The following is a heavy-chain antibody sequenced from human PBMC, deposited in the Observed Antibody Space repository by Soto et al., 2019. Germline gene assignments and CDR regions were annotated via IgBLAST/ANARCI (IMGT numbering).Heavy chain of an antibody. V-gene: IGHV3-30*18. Sequence: VQLVESGGGVVQPVTSLRLSCAASAFPFSTYGMHWVRQAPGKGLEWLAVISYDGNYKYYVDSVKGRFTISRDNSKNTLYLQMNSLRAEDTAVYYCAKGSKAGDGYNSVDYYYYGMDVWGQGTTVTVSS. D-gene: IGHD5-12*01. CDR2: ISYDGNYK. CDR1: AFPFSTYG. CDR3: AKGSKAGDGYNSVDYYYYGMDV. J-gene: IGHJ6*02.